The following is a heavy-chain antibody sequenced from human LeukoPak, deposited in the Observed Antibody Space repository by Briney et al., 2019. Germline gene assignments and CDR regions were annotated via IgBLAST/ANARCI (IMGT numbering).Heavy chain of an antibody. CDR1: GFTVSSNY. CDR3: ARGYSSGWHYFDS. Sequence: GGSLRLSCAASGFTVSSNYMSWVRQAPGKGLEWVSVIYSGGTTYYADSVKGRFTVSRDNSKNMLYIQMNSLRAEDTAVYYCARGYSSGWHYFDSWGQGTLVTVSS. V-gene: IGHV3-66*01. J-gene: IGHJ4*02. CDR2: IYSGGTT. D-gene: IGHD6-19*01.